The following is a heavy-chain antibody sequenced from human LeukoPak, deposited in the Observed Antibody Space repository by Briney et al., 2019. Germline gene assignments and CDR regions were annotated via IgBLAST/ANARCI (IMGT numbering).Heavy chain of an antibody. CDR2: ISGSGGTT. D-gene: IGHD6-13*01. J-gene: IGHJ5*02. CDR1: GFTFSNYA. Sequence: GGSLRLSCAASGFTFSNYAMSWVRQAPGKGLEWVSSISGSGGTTYYADSVMGRFTISRDNSKNTLYLQMNSLRAEDAAVYYCAKDYLWQQLILEGWFDPWGQGTLVTVSS. CDR3: AKDYLWQQLILEGWFDP. V-gene: IGHV3-23*01.